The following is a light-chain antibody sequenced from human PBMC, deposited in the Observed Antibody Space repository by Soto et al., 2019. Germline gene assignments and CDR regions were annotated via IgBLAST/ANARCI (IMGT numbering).Light chain of an antibody. CDR2: AAS. CDR3: QQSYSTHT. V-gene: IGKV1-39*01. J-gene: IGKJ2*01. CDR1: QSISSY. Sequence: DIQMTQSPSSLSASVGDRVTITCRASQSISSYLNWYRQKPGKAPKHLIYAASSLQSGVPSRFSGSGSGTDFTLTISSLQPEDFATYYCQQSYSTHTFGQGTKVDIK.